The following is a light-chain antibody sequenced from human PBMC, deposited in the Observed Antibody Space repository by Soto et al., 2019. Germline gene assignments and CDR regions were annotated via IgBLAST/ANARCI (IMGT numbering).Light chain of an antibody. CDR2: GAS. V-gene: IGKV3-20*01. CDR3: QQYGSSPMYT. Sequence: EIVLTQSPGTMSLSPGERATLSCRASQSVSSSYLAWYQQKPGQAPRILIYGASGRATGIPDRFSGSGPGTDFTLTISRLEPEDFAVYYCQQYGSSPMYTFGQGTKLEIK. J-gene: IGKJ2*01. CDR1: QSVSSSY.